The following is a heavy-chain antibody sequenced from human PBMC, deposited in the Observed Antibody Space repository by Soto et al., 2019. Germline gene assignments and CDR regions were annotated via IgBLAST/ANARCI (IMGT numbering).Heavy chain of an antibody. CDR3: ARGPHVGISTS. V-gene: IGHV3-53*01. J-gene: IGHJ4*02. CDR1: GFNVSSNY. Sequence: EVQLVESGGGLIQPGGSLRLSCAASGFNVSSNYMSWVRQAPGKGLEWLSVIYSGGSTYYAESEKGRFTISRDNSKNTLNLQMNALRVEDTAVYYCARGPHVGISTSWGQGTLVTVSS. CDR2: IYSGGST. D-gene: IGHD2-2*01.